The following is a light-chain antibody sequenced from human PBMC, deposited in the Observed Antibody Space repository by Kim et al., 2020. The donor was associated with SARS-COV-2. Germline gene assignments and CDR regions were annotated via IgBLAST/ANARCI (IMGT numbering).Light chain of an antibody. Sequence: SVGDRVTITCRASQGIRNDLGWYQQKPEKAPKRLIYAASSFQSGVPARFSGSGSGTEFTLTISILQPEDFATSYCLQHNSYPPWTFGQGTKVDIK. CDR3: LQHNSYPPWT. J-gene: IGKJ1*01. CDR1: QGIRND. CDR2: AAS. V-gene: IGKV1-17*01.